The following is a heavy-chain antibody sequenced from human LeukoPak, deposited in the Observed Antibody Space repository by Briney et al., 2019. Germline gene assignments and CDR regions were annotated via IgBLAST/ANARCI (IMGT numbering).Heavy chain of an antibody. CDR1: GGSIAGSSYY. CDR3: VKDVGDHVTDC. Sequence: SETLSLTCTVSGGSIAGSSYYWGFIRQPPGKGLEWIGTVYSSGATYYNPSLKSRVTISVDTSKNRFSLKLHSVTAADTAVNYCVKDVGDHVTDCWGQGTLVTVSS. V-gene: IGHV4-39*07. J-gene: IGHJ4*02. CDR2: VYSSGAT. D-gene: IGHD4-17*01.